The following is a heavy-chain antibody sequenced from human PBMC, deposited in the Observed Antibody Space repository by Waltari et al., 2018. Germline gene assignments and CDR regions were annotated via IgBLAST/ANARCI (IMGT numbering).Heavy chain of an antibody. V-gene: IGHV4-59*01. CDR1: GGSISSYY. CDR2: IYYSGRX. Sequence: QVQLQESGPGLVKPSETLSLTCTVSGGSISSYYWCWIRQPPGKGLEWIWYIYYSGRXXXXXXXXSRVTISVDTSKNQFSLKLSSVTAADTAVYYCARDRGIGHFDYWGQGTLVTVSS. D-gene: IGHD1-26*01. CDR3: ARDRGIGHFDY. J-gene: IGHJ4*02.